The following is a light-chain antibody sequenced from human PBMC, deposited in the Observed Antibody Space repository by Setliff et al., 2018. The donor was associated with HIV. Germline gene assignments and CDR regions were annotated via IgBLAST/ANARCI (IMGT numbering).Light chain of an antibody. Sequence: SVLTQPASVSGSPGQSITISCTGSSSDVGSYNLVSWYQQHPGKAPKLMIYEVTERPSGVSNRFSGSKSATTASLTISGLQAEDEADYYCCSYAGSSTYVFGTGTKVTVL. J-gene: IGLJ1*01. V-gene: IGLV2-23*02. CDR3: CSYAGSSTYV. CDR2: EVT. CDR1: SSDVGSYNL.